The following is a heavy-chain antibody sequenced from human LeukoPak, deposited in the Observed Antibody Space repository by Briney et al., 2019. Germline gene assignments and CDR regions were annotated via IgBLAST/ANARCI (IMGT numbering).Heavy chain of an antibody. V-gene: IGHV4-34*01. J-gene: IGHJ4*02. CDR1: GGSFSGYY. Sequence: TASETLSLTCAVYGGSFSGYYWSWIRQPPGKGLEWIGEINHSGSTNYNPSLKSRVTISVDTSKNQFSLKLSSVTAADTAVYYCARGYYYGSGSYSFLFDYWGQGTLVTVSS. CDR2: INHSGST. D-gene: IGHD3-10*01. CDR3: ARGYYYGSGSYSFLFDY.